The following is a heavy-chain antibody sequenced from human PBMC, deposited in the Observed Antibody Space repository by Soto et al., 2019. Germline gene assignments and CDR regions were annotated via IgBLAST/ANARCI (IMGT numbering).Heavy chain of an antibody. CDR2: IIPIVTTP. CDR1: GGTFSSYA. D-gene: IGHD3-3*01. J-gene: IGHJ6*02. CDR3: ARVGFNFWSRYDYSGMVV. V-gene: IGHV1-69*06. Sequence: QVRLVQSGAEVKKPGSSVKVSCEASGGTFSSYAVTWVRQAPGQGLEWMGGIIPIVTTPNYAQKFQGRLTISAEKSTSTSYMELRSLRPEDTGVYSCARVGFNFWSRYDYSGMVVWGQGATVIVPS.